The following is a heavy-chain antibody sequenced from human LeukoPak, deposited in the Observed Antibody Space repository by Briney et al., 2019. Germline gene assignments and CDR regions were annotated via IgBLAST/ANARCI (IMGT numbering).Heavy chain of an antibody. CDR2: INSDGSST. CDR1: GFTFSSYS. D-gene: IGHD5-12*01. Sequence: GGSLRLSCAASGFTFSSYSMNWVRQAPGKGLVWVSRINSDGSSTSYADSVKGRFTISRDNAKNTLYLQMNSLRAEDTAVYYCARGGYSGYNFDYWGQGTLVTVSS. V-gene: IGHV3-74*01. CDR3: ARGGYSGYNFDY. J-gene: IGHJ4*02.